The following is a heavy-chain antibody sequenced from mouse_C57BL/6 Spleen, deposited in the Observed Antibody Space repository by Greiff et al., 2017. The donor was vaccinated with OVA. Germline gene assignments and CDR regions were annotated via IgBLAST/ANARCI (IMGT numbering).Heavy chain of an antibody. CDR1: GYTFTDYY. J-gene: IGHJ2*01. Sequence: EVQLQQSGPELVKPGASVKISCKASGYTFTDYYMNWVKQSPGKSLEWIGDINPNNGGTSYNQKFKGKATLTVDKSSSTAYMELRSLTSEDSAVYYCARGSRYYYGSSAFDYWGQGTTLTVSS. CDR3: ARGSRYYYGSSAFDY. CDR2: INPNNGGT. V-gene: IGHV1-26*01. D-gene: IGHD1-1*01.